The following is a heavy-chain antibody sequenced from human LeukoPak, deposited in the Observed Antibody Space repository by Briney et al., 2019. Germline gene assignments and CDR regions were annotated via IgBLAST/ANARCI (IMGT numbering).Heavy chain of an antibody. CDR1: GGTLSTYA. J-gene: IGHJ3*01. CDR2: IIPVFQTA. CDR3: ARDWGPRVKASYDL. Sequence: SVKVSCKASGGTLSTYAFTWVRQAPGQGLEWMGGIIPVFQTADSAQKFQGRVTMTADESAGIVYMELSSLTYDDTAVYYCARDWGPRVKASYDLWGQGTMVTVSS. D-gene: IGHD3-16*01. V-gene: IGHV1-69*13.